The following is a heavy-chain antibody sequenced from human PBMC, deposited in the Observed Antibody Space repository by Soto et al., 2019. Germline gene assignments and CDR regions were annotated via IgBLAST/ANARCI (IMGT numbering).Heavy chain of an antibody. CDR1: GYTFTSDA. J-gene: IGHJ4*02. V-gene: IGHV1-3*01. Sequence: VASVHGACKASGYTFTSDAMHWARQAPGQRLEWMGWINAGNGNTKYSQKFQGRVTITRDTSASTAYMELSSLRSEDTAVYYCARSIVVVTALDYWGQGTLVTVSS. CDR3: ARSIVVVTALDY. D-gene: IGHD2-21*02. CDR2: INAGNGNT.